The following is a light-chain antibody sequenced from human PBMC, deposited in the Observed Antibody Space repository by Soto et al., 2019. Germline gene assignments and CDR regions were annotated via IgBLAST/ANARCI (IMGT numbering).Light chain of an antibody. CDR2: TAS. CDR3: QQTYSTLGS. CDR1: QSIRTY. V-gene: IGKV1-39*01. J-gene: IGKJ2*04. Sequence: DLQVTQSPSSLSASVGDRVTITCRASQSIRTYLNWYQQRPGKPPKLLIHTASTLQSGVPSRFRGSGSGTDFTLTISSLQPEDFATYYCQQTYSTLGSFGQGTKLEIK.